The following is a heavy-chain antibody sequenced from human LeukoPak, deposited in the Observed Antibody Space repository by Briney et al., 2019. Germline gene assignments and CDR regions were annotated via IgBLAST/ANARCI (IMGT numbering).Heavy chain of an antibody. CDR2: RNPNSCNT. V-gene: IGHV1-8*01. CDR3: ARARYYGSGSYLVAFDI. J-gene: IGHJ3*02. D-gene: IGHD3-10*01. CDR1: VYTLTSYD. Sequence: GSAVKVSCKASVYTLTSYDINWVRPATGQGLEWMGWRNPNSCNTGYAQKFQRRVTMTRNTYISTAYMELSSLRSEDTAVYYCARARYYGSGSYLVAFDIWGQGTMVTVSS.